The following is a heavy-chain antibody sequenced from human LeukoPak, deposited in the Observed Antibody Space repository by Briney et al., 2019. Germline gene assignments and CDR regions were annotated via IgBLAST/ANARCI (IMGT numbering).Heavy chain of an antibody. J-gene: IGHJ6*03. CDR2: IIPIFGTA. V-gene: IGHV1-69*05. D-gene: IGHD3-10*01. Sequence: SVKVSCKASGGTFSSYAISWVRQAPGQGLEWMGGIIPIFGTANYAQKFQGRVTITTDESTSTAYMELSSLRSEDTAVYYCARGAYYYGSGGSWYYYYYTDVWGKGTTVTVSS. CDR1: GGTFSSYA. CDR3: ARGAYYYGSGGSWYYYYYTDV.